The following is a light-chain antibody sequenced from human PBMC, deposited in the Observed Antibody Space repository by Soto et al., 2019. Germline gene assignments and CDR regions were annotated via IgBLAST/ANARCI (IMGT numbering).Light chain of an antibody. CDR2: EGS. CDR1: SSDVGSYNL. V-gene: IGLV2-23*01. CDR3: CSYAGSSTHV. J-gene: IGLJ1*01. Sequence: QSALTQPASVSGSPGQSITISCTGTSSDVGSYNLVSWYQQHPGEAPKLMIYEGSKRPSGVSNRFSGSKSDNSASLTISVLQAEDEADYYCCSYAGSSTHVFGTGTKVTVL.